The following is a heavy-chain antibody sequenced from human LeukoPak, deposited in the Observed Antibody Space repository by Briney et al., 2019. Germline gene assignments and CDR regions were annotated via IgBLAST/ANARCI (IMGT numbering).Heavy chain of an antibody. Sequence: PSETLSLTCTVSGGSISSYYWSWIRQPPGKGLEWIGYIYYSGSTNYNPSLKSRVTISVDTSKNQFSLKLSSVTAADTAVYYCASSLRNCSGGSCYLYYYSYYMDVWGKGTTVTVSS. CDR2: IYYSGST. D-gene: IGHD2-15*01. CDR1: GGSISSYY. J-gene: IGHJ6*03. V-gene: IGHV4-59*01. CDR3: ASSLRNCSGGSCYLYYYSYYMDV.